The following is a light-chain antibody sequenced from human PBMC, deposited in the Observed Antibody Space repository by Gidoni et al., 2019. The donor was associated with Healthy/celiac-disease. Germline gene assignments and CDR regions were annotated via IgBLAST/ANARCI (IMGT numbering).Light chain of an antibody. CDR3: KQGTHWPWT. Sequence: DVVMTQSPLSLPVTLGQPASIACRSSQSLVYSEGNTYLNWFQQRPGQSPRRLIYKVSNRDTGVPDRFSGSGSGTDFTLKISRVEAEDVGVYYCKQGTHWPWTFGQGTKVEIK. V-gene: IGKV2-30*01. J-gene: IGKJ1*01. CDR2: KVS. CDR1: QSLVYSEGNTY.